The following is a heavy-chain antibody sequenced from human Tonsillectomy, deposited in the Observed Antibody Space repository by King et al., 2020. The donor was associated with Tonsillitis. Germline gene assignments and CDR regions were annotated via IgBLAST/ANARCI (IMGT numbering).Heavy chain of an antibody. V-gene: IGHV1-18*04. CDR1: GYSFTSYC. CDR3: ARDPYGGNSPWYFDL. D-gene: IGHD4-23*01. CDR2: ISTYNGNT. Sequence: QVQLVESGAEVKKPGASVKVSCKASGYSFTSYCISWVRQAPGQGLEWMGWISTYNGNTNYAQKLQGRVTMTTDTSTSTAYMELRSLRSDDTAVYYCARDPYGGNSPWYFDLWGRGTLVTVSS. J-gene: IGHJ2*01.